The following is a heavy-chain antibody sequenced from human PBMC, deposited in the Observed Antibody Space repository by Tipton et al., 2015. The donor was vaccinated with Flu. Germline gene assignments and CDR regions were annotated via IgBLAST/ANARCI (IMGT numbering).Heavy chain of an antibody. D-gene: IGHD4-17*01. Sequence: QLVQSGGGLVQPGRSLRVSCAASGFAFDEYALHWVRQAPGKGLEWVSRSCWNSYSIAYADFVKGRFTISRDNAKNSLFLQMNSLRPEDTALYYCAKVWDYGDHSGWAFDTWGQGIMVTVSS. V-gene: IGHV3-9*01. CDR2: SCWNSYSI. CDR3: AKVWDYGDHSGWAFDT. J-gene: IGHJ3*02. CDR1: GFAFDEYA.